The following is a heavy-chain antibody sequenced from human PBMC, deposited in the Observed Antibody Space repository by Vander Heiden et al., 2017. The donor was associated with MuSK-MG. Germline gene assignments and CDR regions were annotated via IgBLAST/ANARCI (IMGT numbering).Heavy chain of an antibody. Sequence: DVQLVQSGAEVKKPGESLQISCKGSGYSFTTYWIGWVRQMPGKGLEWMGIIYPGDSDTRYSPSFQGQVTISADKSINTADLKWTSMKASETAMYYCARHEGDGGATQDAFDIWCQGTMVTVSS. D-gene: IGHD1-26*01. CDR3: ARHEGDGGATQDAFDI. CDR2: IYPGDSDT. V-gene: IGHV5-51*01. J-gene: IGHJ3*02. CDR1: GYSFTTYW.